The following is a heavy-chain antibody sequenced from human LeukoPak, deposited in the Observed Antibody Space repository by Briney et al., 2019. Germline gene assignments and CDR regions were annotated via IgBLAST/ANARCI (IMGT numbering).Heavy chain of an antibody. V-gene: IGHV3-74*01. J-gene: IGHJ4*02. CDR3: ASGRAGDFDF. D-gene: IGHD6-19*01. CDR1: GFIFSSYW. Sequence: GGSLRLSCAASGFIFSSYWMHWVRQAPGKGLVWVSRINSDGRSTSYADSVKGRFTISRDNAKNTLYLQMSGLRAEDTAVYYCASGRAGDFDFWGQGTLVTVSS. CDR2: INSDGRST.